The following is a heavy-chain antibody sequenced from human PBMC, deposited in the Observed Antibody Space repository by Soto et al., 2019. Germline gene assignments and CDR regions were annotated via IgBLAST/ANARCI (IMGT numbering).Heavy chain of an antibody. CDR2: NNAGNGNT. J-gene: IGHJ6*02. D-gene: IGHD4-17*01. CDR3: ARDNIPDYGDYGNYYYGMDV. CDR1: GYTFTSYA. V-gene: IGHV1-3*01. Sequence: ASVKVSCKASGYTFTSYAMHWVRQAPGQRLEWMGWNNAGNGNTKYSQKFQGRVTITRDTSASTAYMELSSLRSEDTAVYYCARDNIPDYGDYGNYYYGMDVWGQGTTVTVSS.